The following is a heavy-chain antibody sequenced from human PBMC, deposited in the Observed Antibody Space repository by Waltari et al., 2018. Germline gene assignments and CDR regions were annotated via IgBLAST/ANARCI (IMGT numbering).Heavy chain of an antibody. J-gene: IGHJ4*02. V-gene: IGHV4-34*01. CDR3: ARHLSKNYYSSGYYFDY. D-gene: IGHD3-22*01. Sequence: QVQLQQWGTGLLKPSETLSLTCAVYGGSFSGYYWSWIRKPPGKGLEWIGEINHSGSTNDNPSLKMRVTISVDTSKNQFSLKLSSVTAADTAVYYCARHLSKNYYSSGYYFDYWGQGTLVTVSS. CDR1: GGSFSGYY. CDR2: INHSGST.